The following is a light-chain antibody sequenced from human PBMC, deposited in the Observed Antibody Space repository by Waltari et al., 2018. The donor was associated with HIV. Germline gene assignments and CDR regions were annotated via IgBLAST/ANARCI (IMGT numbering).Light chain of an antibody. CDR3: GTWDTSLSGVV. CDR2: ENN. Sequence: QSVLTQPPSVSAAAGQKVTISCSGSSSNLGSNDVSWYQQLPGTAPKLLIYENNKRPSGIPDRFSGSKSGTSATLGITGLQTWDEADYYCGTWDTSLSGVVFGGGTKLTVL. J-gene: IGLJ2*01. V-gene: IGLV1-51*02. CDR1: SSNLGSND.